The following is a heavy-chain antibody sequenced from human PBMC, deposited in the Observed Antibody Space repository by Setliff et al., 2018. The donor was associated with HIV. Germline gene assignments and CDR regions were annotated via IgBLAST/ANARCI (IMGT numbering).Heavy chain of an antibody. Sequence: ASVKVSCKAAGYTFSSYGISWVRQTPGQGLELMGWISANGKKYYSPKVHDRLSLTIDISTTTAHLQLRNLRSDDTAVYFCAREVPSNTGSYYKKYWGQGTLVTVSS. CDR2: ISANGKK. J-gene: IGHJ4*02. CDR3: AREVPSNTGSYYKKY. CDR1: GYTFSSYG. V-gene: IGHV1-18*01. D-gene: IGHD3-10*01.